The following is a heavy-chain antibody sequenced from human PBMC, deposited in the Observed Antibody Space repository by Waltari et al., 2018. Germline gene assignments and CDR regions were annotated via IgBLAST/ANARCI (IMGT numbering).Heavy chain of an antibody. Sequence: QVQLVQSGSELKKPGASVKVSCKASGYTFTSYAMNWVRQAPGQGLEWMGWINTTTGNPTYAQGFTGRFVCSLDTSVSTAYLQISSLKAEDTAVYYCARVRSTYYDFWSGYRYNWFDPWGQGTLVTVSS. CDR2: INTTTGNP. V-gene: IGHV7-4-1*02. D-gene: IGHD3-3*01. J-gene: IGHJ5*02. CDR1: GYTFTSYA. CDR3: ARVRSTYYDFWSGYRYNWFDP.